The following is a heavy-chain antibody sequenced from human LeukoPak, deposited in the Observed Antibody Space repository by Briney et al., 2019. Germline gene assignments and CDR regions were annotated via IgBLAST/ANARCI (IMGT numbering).Heavy chain of an antibody. V-gene: IGHV3-30*18. J-gene: IGHJ4*02. D-gene: IGHD6-19*01. CDR1: GFTFSSYG. Sequence: GGSLRLSCAASGFTFSSYGMHWVRQAPGKGLEWVAVISYDGSNKYYADSVKGRFTISRDNSKNTLYLQMNSLRAEDAAVYYCAKDLGPWYSSGWYPDYWGQGTLVTVSS. CDR2: ISYDGSNK. CDR3: AKDLGPWYSSGWYPDY.